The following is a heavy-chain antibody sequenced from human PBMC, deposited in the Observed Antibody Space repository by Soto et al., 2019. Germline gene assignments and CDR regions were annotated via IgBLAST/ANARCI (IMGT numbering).Heavy chain of an antibody. CDR2: INPNSGGT. D-gene: IGHD4-17*01. CDR3: ARAKNPTVTTDY. CDR1: GYTFTGYY. Sequence: GASVKVSCKASGYTFTGYYMHWVRQAPGQGPEWMGWINPNSGGTNYAQKFQGRVTMTRDTSISTAYMELSRLRSDDTAVYYCARAKNPTVTTDYWGQGTLVTVSS. V-gene: IGHV1-2*02. J-gene: IGHJ4*02.